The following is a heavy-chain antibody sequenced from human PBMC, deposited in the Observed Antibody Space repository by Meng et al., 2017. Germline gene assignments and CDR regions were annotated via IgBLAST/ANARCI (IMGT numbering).Heavy chain of an antibody. CDR3: ATRGNPYLDC. Sequence: QGQLVQLGAEVKKPGASVKCSCNASAHTLSSDGFAWVRQAPGQGLEWMGWINAYNGYTDYAQKFLGRVTLTTDTSTNTGYMELRSLTSDDTAVYYCATRGNPYLDCWGQGTLVTASS. J-gene: IGHJ4*02. V-gene: IGHV1-18*01. CDR2: INAYNGYT. CDR1: AHTLSSDG.